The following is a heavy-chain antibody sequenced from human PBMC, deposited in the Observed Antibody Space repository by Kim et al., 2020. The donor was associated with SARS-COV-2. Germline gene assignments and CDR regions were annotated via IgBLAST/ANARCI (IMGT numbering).Heavy chain of an antibody. V-gene: IGHV3-49*03. D-gene: IGHD1-7*01. Sequence: GGSLRLSCTASGFTFGDYAMSWFRQAPGKGLEWVGFIRSKAYGGTTEYAASVKGRFTISRDDSKSIAYLQMNSLKTEDTAVYYCTPELELHWGLYYYWGQGTLVTVSS. CDR2: IRSKAYGGTT. J-gene: IGHJ4*02. CDR1: GFTFGDYA. CDR3: TPELELHWGLYYY.